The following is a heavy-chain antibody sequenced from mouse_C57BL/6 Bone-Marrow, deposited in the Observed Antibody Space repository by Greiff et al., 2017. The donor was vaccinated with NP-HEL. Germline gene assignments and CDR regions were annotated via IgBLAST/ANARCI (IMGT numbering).Heavy chain of an antibody. J-gene: IGHJ1*03. CDR2: IYPSDSET. D-gene: IGHD1-1*01. CDR3: ARGYGSSYPYWYFDV. V-gene: IGHV1-61*01. Sequence: QVQLQQPGAELVRPGSSVKLSCKASGYTFTSYWMDWVKQRPGQGLEWIGNIYPSDSETHYNQKFKDKATLTVDKSSSTAYMQLSSLTSDDSAVYYCARGYGSSYPYWYFDVWGTGTTVTVSS. CDR1: GYTFTSYW.